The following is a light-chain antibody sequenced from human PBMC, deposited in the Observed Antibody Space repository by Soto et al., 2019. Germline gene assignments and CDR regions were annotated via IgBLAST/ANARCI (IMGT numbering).Light chain of an antibody. CDR2: DAS. J-gene: IGKJ2*01. CDR1: QSVSRY. V-gene: IGKV3-11*01. Sequence: EIVLTQSPATLSLSPGERATLSCRASQSVSRYLAWYQQKPGQAPRLLIFDASNRATGIPARFSGSGSGTDFTLTISSLEPEVFAVYHCQQRSNWPPTFGQGTKLEIK. CDR3: QQRSNWPPT.